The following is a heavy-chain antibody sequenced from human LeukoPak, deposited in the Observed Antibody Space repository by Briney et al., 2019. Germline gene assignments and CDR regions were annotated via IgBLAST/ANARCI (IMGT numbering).Heavy chain of an antibody. Sequence: ASVKVSCKASGYTFTGYYMHWVRQVPGQGLEWMGWINPKSGGTNYAQKFQGRVTLTRDTSISTAYMELSRLTSDDTAVYYCARDLAAITTGSHNWFDPWGQGTLVTVSS. D-gene: IGHD3-22*01. J-gene: IGHJ5*02. V-gene: IGHV1-2*02. CDR2: INPKSGGT. CDR3: ARDLAAITTGSHNWFDP. CDR1: GYTFTGYY.